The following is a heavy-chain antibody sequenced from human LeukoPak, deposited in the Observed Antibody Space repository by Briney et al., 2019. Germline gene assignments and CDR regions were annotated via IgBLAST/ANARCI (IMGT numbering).Heavy chain of an antibody. J-gene: IGHJ4*02. V-gene: IGHV3-23*01. Sequence: PGGSLRLSCAASGFTFKTYAMNWVRQVPGKGPEWVSSMSGSGSSTDYADSVKGRFTISRDNSKNTLYLQMNSLRAEDTAVYYCARDPPRNYGLFDYWGQGTLVTVSS. CDR2: MSGSGSST. CDR1: GFTFKTYA. CDR3: ARDPPRNYGLFDY. D-gene: IGHD4-17*01.